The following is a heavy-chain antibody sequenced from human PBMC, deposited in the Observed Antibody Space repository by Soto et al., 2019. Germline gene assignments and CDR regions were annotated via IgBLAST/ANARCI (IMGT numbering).Heavy chain of an antibody. V-gene: IGHV3-23*01. CDR1: GFTFSSYA. CDR2: ISGSGGST. J-gene: IGHJ5*02. CDR3: AKVGYYDILTGST. Sequence: GGSLRLSCAASGFTFSSYAMSWVRQAPGKGLEWVSAISGSGGSTYYAETVKGRFTISRDNSKNTLYLQMNSLRAEDTAVYYCAKVGYYDILTGSTWGQGTLVTVSS. D-gene: IGHD3-9*01.